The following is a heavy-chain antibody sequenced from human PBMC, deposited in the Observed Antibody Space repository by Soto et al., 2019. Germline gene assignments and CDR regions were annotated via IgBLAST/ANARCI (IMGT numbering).Heavy chain of an antibody. D-gene: IGHD6-13*01. Sequence: EVQLVESGGGLVQPGGTLRLSCAASGFTFSNYWMYWVRQAPGKGLVWVSRVNNDGTDTTHADSVKGRFTISRDNAENTLYLQMNSLRAEDTAVYYCARGGLQHALDVWGQGSTVTVSS. CDR2: VNNDGTDT. CDR3: ARGGLQHALDV. CDR1: GFTFSNYW. V-gene: IGHV3-74*03. J-gene: IGHJ6*02.